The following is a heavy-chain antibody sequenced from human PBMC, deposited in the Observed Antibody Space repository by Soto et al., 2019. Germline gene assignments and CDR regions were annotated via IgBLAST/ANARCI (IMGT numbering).Heavy chain of an antibody. Sequence: ASVKVSCKASGYTFTSYGISWVRQAPGQGLEWMGWISAYNGNTNYAQKLQGRVTMTTDTSTSTAYMELRSLRSDDTAVYYCARRSATVTTSYWFDPWGRGTLVTVSS. J-gene: IGHJ5*02. CDR1: GYTFTSYG. V-gene: IGHV1-18*01. D-gene: IGHD4-17*01. CDR3: ARRSATVTTSYWFDP. CDR2: ISAYNGNT.